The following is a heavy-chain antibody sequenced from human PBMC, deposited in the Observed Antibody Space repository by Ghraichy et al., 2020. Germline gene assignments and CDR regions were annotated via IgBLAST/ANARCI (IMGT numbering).Heavy chain of an antibody. J-gene: IGHJ4*02. CDR3: AKDHNPFDDLPYD. CDR2: ISGGGGVT. D-gene: IGHD3-9*01. CDR1: GFAFSSYG. V-gene: IGHV3-23*01. Sequence: GGSLRLSCAASGFAFSSYGMNWVRQAPGKGLEWVSLISGGGGVTYYAESVKGRFTISRDNSKNTLYLQMNSLRAEDTAIYYCAKDHNPFDDLPYDWRQGTLFTVSS.